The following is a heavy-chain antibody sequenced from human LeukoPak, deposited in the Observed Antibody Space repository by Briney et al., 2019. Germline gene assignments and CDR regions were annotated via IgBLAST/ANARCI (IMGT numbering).Heavy chain of an antibody. V-gene: IGHV4-30-2*01. CDR2: IYHSGNT. J-gene: IGHJ6*02. Sequence: SETLSLTCAVSGGPISSGGYSWSWIRQPPGKGLEWIGYIYHSGNTYYNPSLKSRVTISVDRPKNQFSLKLSSVTTADTAVYYCARSHHYYDSSGYPGYYYYYGMDVWGQGTTVTVSS. D-gene: IGHD3-22*01. CDR3: ARSHHYYDSSGYPGYYYYYGMDV. CDR1: GGPISSGGYS.